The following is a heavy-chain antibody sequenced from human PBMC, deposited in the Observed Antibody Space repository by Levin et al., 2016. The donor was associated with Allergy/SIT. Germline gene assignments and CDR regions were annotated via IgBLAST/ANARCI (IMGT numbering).Heavy chain of an antibody. V-gene: IGHV4-39*01. CDR3: ARRPGDILRGYGSFDY. J-gene: IGHJ4*02. CDR2: TDYSGYT. CDR1: RGSISSSSYF. D-gene: IGHD3-10*01. Sequence: SETLSLTCTVSRGSISSSSYFWGWVRQPPGKGLEWIGSTDYSGYTYYNPSLKSRVTISVDASKNQFSLKLSSVTAADTAVYYCARRPGDILRGYGSFDYWGQGTLVTVSS.